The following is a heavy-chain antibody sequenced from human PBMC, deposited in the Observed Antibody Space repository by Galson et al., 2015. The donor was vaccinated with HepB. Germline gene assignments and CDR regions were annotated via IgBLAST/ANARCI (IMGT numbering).Heavy chain of an antibody. V-gene: IGHV3-30*03. CDR2: ISYDGSNK. Sequence: SLRLSCAASGFTFSSYGMHWVRQAPGKGLEWVAVISYDGSNKYYADSVKGRFTISRDNSKNTLYLQMNSLRAEDTTVYYCARGSGSGSSYKPLFDYWGQGTLVTVSS. D-gene: IGHD3-10*01. J-gene: IGHJ4*02. CDR1: GFTFSSYG. CDR3: ARGSGSGSSYKPLFDY.